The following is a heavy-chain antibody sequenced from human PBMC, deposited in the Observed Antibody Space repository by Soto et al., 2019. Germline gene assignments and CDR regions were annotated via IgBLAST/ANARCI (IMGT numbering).Heavy chain of an antibody. CDR2: IYGSGRGI. Sequence: EVRLLESGGGLVQPGGSLRLSCTASGLPHSSFAMMWVRQAPGKGLECVSGIYGSGRGIEYADSVKGRFTISRDNSKNTVYLQMTDLRADDTAVYYCAKDAVYNDGLWHMDHWGRGTQVTVSS. CDR3: AKDAVYNDGLWHMDH. D-gene: IGHD2-21*01. CDR1: GLPHSSFA. V-gene: IGHV3-23*05. J-gene: IGHJ4*02.